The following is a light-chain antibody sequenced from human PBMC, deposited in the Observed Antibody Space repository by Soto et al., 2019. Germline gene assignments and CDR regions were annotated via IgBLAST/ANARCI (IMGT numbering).Light chain of an antibody. CDR1: HSVIMSY. V-gene: IGKV3-20*01. J-gene: IGKJ5*01. Sequence: IVLAQASGTLFLSPGDAATPSXRASHSVIMSYLASYQQKPXXAPXLLXYGEXXXXTXIPDRFSGSGSGTDFTLTIDRLEHEDFAMYYCQQHGSSPITFGQGTRLEIK. CDR3: QQHGSSPIT. CDR2: GEX.